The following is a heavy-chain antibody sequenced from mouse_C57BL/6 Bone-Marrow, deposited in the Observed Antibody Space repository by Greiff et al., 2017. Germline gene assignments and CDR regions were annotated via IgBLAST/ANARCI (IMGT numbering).Heavy chain of an antibody. D-gene: IGHD3-2*02. CDR1: GFSLTSYG. CDR2: IWGVGST. CDR3: AISPRSSSGLFAY. J-gene: IGHJ3*01. Sequence: QVQLQQSGPGLVAPSQSLSITCTVSGFSLTSYGVDWVRQSPGTGLEWLGVIWGVGSTHSNSALKSRLSISKDNSKSQVFLKMNSLQTADTAMYYCAISPRSSSGLFAYWGQGTLVTVSA. V-gene: IGHV2-6*01.